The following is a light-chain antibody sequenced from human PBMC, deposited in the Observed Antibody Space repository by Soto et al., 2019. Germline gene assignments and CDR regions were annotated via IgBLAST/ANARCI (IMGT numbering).Light chain of an antibody. CDR1: SSDVGGYNY. CDR2: DVS. V-gene: IGLV2-14*01. CDR3: SSYTGSSTPHV. J-gene: IGLJ1*01. Sequence: QSVLTQPASVSGSPGQSITISCTGTSSDVGGYNYVSWYQQHPGKAPKLMIYDVSNRPSGVSNRFSGSKSGNTASLTISGLQAEDEADYYCSSYTGSSTPHVFGTGTKVT.